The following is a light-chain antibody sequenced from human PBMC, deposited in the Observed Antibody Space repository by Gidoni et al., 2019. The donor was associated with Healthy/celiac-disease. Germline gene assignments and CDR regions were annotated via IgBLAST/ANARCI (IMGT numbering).Light chain of an antibody. CDR1: QSISSW. J-gene: IGKJ1*01. V-gene: IGKV1-5*01. Sequence: DIQMTQSPSTLSASVGDRVTITCRASQSISSWLAWYQQKPGKAPKLLIYDASSLESGVPSRFSGSGSGTEFTLTISSLQPDDFATDYCQQYIQFGQGTKVEIK. CDR2: DAS. CDR3: QQYIQ.